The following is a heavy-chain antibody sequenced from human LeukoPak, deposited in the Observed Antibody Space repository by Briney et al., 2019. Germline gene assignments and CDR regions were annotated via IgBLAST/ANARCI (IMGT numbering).Heavy chain of an antibody. CDR2: IKQDGSEK. CDR1: GFTFSSYW. V-gene: IGHV3-7*01. Sequence: GGSLRLSCAASGFTFSSYWMTWVRQAPGKGLEWVANIKQDGSEKYYVDSVKGRFAISRDNAKNSLYLQMNSLRAEDTAVYYCANSGSYSFYYYMDVWGKGTTVTISS. CDR3: ANSGSYSFYYYMDV. J-gene: IGHJ6*03. D-gene: IGHD3-10*01.